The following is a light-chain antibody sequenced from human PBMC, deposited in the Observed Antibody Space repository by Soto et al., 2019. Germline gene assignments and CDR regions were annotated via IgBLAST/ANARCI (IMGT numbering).Light chain of an antibody. CDR1: SSDFYGYNY. CDR3: SSYTSGSTLYV. CDR2: EVT. J-gene: IGLJ1*01. V-gene: IGLV2-14*01. Sequence: QSALTQPASVSGSPGQSITISCTGTSSDFYGYNYVSWYQQLPDKAPKLLIYEVTSRPSGVSNRFSGSKSGSTASLTISGLLAEDEADYYCSSYTSGSTLYVFGTGTKLTVL.